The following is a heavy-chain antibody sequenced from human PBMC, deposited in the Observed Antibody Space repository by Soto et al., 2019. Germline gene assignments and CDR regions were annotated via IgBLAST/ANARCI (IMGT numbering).Heavy chain of an antibody. CDR2: INAGNGNT. Sequence: QVQLVQSGAEVKKPGASVKVSCKASGYTFTSYAMHWVRQAPGQRREWMGWINAGNGNTKYSQKFQGRVTITRDTSASTAYMELSSLRSEDTAVYYCASGGELRRDYYYYGMDVWGQGTTVTVSS. CDR1: GYTFTSYA. CDR3: ASGGELRRDYYYYGMDV. J-gene: IGHJ6*02. D-gene: IGHD1-26*01. V-gene: IGHV1-3*01.